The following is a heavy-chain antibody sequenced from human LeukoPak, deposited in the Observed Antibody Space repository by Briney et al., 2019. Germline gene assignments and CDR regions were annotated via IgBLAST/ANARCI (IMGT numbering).Heavy chain of an antibody. CDR2: ISGSGGST. D-gene: IGHD6-19*01. CDR3: AKPMIAVAVHFDY. CDR1: GFTFSSYA. V-gene: IGHV3-23*01. J-gene: IGHJ4*02. Sequence: PGGSLRLSCAASGFTFSSYAMSWVRQAPGKGLEWISAISGSGGSTYYADSVKGRFTISRDDSKNTLYLQMNSLRAEDTAVYYCAKPMIAVAVHFDYWGQGTLVTVSS.